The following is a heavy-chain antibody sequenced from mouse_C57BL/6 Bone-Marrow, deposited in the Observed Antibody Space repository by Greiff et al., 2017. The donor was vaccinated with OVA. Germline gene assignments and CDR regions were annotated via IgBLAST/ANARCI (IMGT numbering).Heavy chain of an antibody. CDR3: ARSDGSSYPLAY. J-gene: IGHJ3*01. CDR2: IDPEDGET. V-gene: IGHV14-2*01. D-gene: IGHD1-1*01. CDR1: GFNIKDYY. Sequence: EVQLQQSGAELVKPGASVKLSCTASGFNIKDYYMHWVKQRTEQGLEWIGRIDPEDGETKSAPKFQGKATITADTSSNTAYLQLSILTSEDTAVDYWARSDGSSYPLAYWGQGTLVTVSA.